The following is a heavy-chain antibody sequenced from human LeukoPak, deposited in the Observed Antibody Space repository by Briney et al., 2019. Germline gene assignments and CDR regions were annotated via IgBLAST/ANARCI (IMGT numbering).Heavy chain of an antibody. V-gene: IGHV3-15*01. D-gene: IGHD2-2*01. CDR3: TTLDIVVVPAARFDP. CDR1: GFTFSNAW. J-gene: IGHJ5*02. Sequence: GGSLRLSCAASGFTFSNAWTSWVRQAPGKGLEWVGRIKSKTDGGTTDYAAPVKGRFTISRDDSKNTLYLQMNSLKTEDTAVYYCTTLDIVVVPAARFDPWGQGTLVTVSS. CDR2: IKSKTDGGTT.